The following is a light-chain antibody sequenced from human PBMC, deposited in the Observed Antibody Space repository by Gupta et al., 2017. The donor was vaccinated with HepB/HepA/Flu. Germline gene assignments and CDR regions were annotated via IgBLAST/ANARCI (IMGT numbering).Light chain of an antibody. CDR1: VLEKKY. J-gene: IGLJ2*01. V-gene: IGLV3-27*01. CDR3: YSAADNNPVV. CDR2: KDR. Sequence: SYELTQPSSVSVSPGQTARITCSGDVLEKKYARWFQQKPGQAPVLVIYKDRERPSGIPERFSGSSSRTTVTLTISGAQAEDEADYYCYSAADNNPVVFGGGTKLTVL.